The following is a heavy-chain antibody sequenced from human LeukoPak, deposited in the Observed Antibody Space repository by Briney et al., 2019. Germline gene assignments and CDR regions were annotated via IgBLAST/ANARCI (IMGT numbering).Heavy chain of an antibody. CDR1: GFTFSNYW. J-gene: IGHJ6*03. Sequence: GGSLRLSCAVSGFTFSNYWMHWVRQVPGEGPVWVSHINSDGSDTTYADSVKGRFTISRDNAKDTLYLQMNSLRAEDTAVYYCARSGSGYSHYHYMDVWGKGTTVTVSS. V-gene: IGHV3-74*01. CDR3: ARSGSGYSHYHYMDV. D-gene: IGHD1-26*01. CDR2: INSDGSDT.